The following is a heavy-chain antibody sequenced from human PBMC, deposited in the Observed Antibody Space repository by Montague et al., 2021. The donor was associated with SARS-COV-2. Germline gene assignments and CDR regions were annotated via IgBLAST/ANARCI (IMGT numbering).Heavy chain of an antibody. J-gene: IGHJ4*02. Sequence: SETLSLTCAVYGGPLRGHFWSWIRQSPGRGLEWIGEINHAEGTTYSPPLFSRVTILLDASKNQFSLKMTSVTAADTALYFCARGAGRGYYGSGTFDYWGQGTLVTVSS. D-gene: IGHD3-10*01. CDR3: ARGAGRGYYGSGTFDY. CDR1: GGPLRGHF. CDR2: INHAEGT. V-gene: IGHV4-34*01.